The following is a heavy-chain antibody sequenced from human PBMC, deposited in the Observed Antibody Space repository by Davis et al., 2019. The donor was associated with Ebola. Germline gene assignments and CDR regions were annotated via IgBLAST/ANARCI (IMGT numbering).Heavy chain of an antibody. Sequence: GESLKISCSASGFTFSTYPMRWVRQAPGKGLECISAISRNSNTINYADSVKGRFTISRDNSKNTVYLQMNSLTAEDTAVYYCAKPPSPAGEYYFDSWGQGTLVTVSS. CDR2: ISRNSNTI. J-gene: IGHJ4*02. CDR3: AKPPSPAGEYYFDS. V-gene: IGHV3-23*01. CDR1: GFTFSTYP. D-gene: IGHD2/OR15-2a*01.